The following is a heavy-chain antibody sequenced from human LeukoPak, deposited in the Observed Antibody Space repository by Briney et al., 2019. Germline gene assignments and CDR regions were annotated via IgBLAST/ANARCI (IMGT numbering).Heavy chain of an antibody. Sequence: ASVKVSCKASGYIFTSYGISWVRQAPGQGLEWMGWISAYNGNTNYAQKLQGRVTMTTDTSTSTAYMELRSLRSDDTAVYYCARGDVWGSYRYAIDYWGQGTLVTVSS. CDR1: GYIFTSYG. D-gene: IGHD3-16*02. CDR3: ARGDVWGSYRYAIDY. J-gene: IGHJ4*02. CDR2: ISAYNGNT. V-gene: IGHV1-18*01.